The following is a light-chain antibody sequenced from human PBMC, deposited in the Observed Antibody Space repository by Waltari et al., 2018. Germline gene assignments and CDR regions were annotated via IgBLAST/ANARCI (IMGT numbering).Light chain of an antibody. CDR3: QQATSFPPT. Sequence: DIQMTQSPSSVSASVGDRVTINCRASQDTTGWLAWYQQKPGKGPKMLIYSVSTLQSGVPTRFSGSGSGTKFTLTIASLQSEDSGTYYCQQATSFPPTFGGGTKVE. CDR1: QDTTGW. J-gene: IGKJ4*01. V-gene: IGKV1-12*01. CDR2: SVS.